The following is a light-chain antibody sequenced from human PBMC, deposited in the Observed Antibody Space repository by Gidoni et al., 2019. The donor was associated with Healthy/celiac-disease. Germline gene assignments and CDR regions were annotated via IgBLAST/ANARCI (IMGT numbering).Light chain of an antibody. CDR1: QSISSW. V-gene: IGKV1-5*01. CDR2: DAS. Sequence: EIQMTQSPSTLSASVGDRVTIPCRASQSISSWLAWYQQKPGKAPKLLIYDASSLESGVPSRFSGSGSGTEFTLTISSLQPDDFATYYCQQYNSYSMYTFGQGTKLEIK. J-gene: IGKJ2*01. CDR3: QQYNSYSMYT.